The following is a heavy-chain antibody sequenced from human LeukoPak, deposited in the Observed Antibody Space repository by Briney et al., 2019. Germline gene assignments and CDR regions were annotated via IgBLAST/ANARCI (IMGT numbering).Heavy chain of an antibody. CDR3: ARLFSGGQWLDRGSDY. J-gene: IGHJ4*02. CDR2: VYPGDPDT. D-gene: IGHD6-19*01. V-gene: IGHV5-51*01. Sequence: GESLKISCRGSGYRFTNYWIGWVRQMPGKGLESVGIVYPGDPDTRYSPSFQGQVTISADKSISTAYLQWSSLKASDTAMYYCARLFSGGQWLDRGSDYWGQGTLVTVSS. CDR1: GYRFTNYW.